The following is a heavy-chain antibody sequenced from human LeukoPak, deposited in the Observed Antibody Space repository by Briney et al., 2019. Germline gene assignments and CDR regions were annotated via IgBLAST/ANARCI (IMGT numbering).Heavy chain of an antibody. J-gene: IGHJ6*03. V-gene: IGHV1-69*05. Sequence: SVKVSCKASGGTFSSYAISWVRQAPGQGLEWMGGIIPIFGTANYAQKFQGRVTITTDESTSAAYMELSSLRSEDTAVYYCARDSGGMSYYYYMDVWGKGTTVTVSS. CDR1: GGTFSSYA. D-gene: IGHD3-10*01. CDR3: ARDSGGMSYYYYMDV. CDR2: IIPIFGTA.